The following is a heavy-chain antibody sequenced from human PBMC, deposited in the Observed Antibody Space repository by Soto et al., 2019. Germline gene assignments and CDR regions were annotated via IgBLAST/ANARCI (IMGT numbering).Heavy chain of an antibody. V-gene: IGHV4-30-4*01. CDR3: ARILMNYYRLDY. CDR2: IYYNGST. J-gene: IGHJ4*02. Sequence: SETLSLTCTVSGASINSGDYYWSWIRQPPGKGLEWIGHIYYNGSTYYNPSLKSRAGISVDSSKSQVSLKLTSVTAADTAVYCCARILMNYYRLDYWGQGALVTVSS. D-gene: IGHD3-10*01. CDR1: GASINSGDYY.